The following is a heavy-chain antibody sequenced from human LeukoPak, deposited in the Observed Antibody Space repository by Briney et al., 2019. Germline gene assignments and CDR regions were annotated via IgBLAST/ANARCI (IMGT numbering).Heavy chain of an antibody. J-gene: IGHJ5*01. CDR1: GFTFSSYA. V-gene: IGHV3-23*01. CDR3: AKEHVITMIVVVIPWFDS. CDR2: ISGSGGST. D-gene: IGHD3-22*01. Sequence: PGGSLRLSCAASGFTFSSYAMSWVRQAPGKGLEWVSAISGSGGSTYYADSVKGRFTISRDNSKNTLYLQMNSLRAEDTAAYYCAKEHVITMIVVVIPWFDSWGQGTLVTVSS.